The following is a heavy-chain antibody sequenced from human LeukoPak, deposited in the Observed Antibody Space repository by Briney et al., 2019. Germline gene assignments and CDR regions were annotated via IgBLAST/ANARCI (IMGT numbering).Heavy chain of an antibody. CDR2: IYYSGST. J-gene: IGHJ5*02. CDR1: GGSISSYY. D-gene: IGHD6-13*01. CDR3: ARQVLGSSSWYWFDP. V-gene: IGHV4-59*08. Sequence: SETLSLTCTVSGGSISSYYWSWIRQPPGKGLEWIGYIYYSGSTNYNPSLKSRVTISVDTSKNQFSLKLSPVTAADTAVYYCARQVLGSSSWYWFDPWGQGTLVTVSS.